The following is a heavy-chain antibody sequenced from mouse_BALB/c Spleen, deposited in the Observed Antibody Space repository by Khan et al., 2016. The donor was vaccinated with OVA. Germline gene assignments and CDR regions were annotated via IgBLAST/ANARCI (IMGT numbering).Heavy chain of an antibody. Sequence: VQLQESGTELARPGASVNLSCKASGYTFTDFYINWVKQRSGQGLEWIGEISPGSGDTYYNEKFKGKATLTADKSSSTAYMQISSLTSEAAAVYFCARRNYFGYTFAYWGQGTLVTVSA. CDR1: GYTFTDFY. CDR3: ARRNYFGYTFAY. CDR2: ISPGSGDT. J-gene: IGHJ3*01. V-gene: IGHV1-77*01. D-gene: IGHD1-2*01.